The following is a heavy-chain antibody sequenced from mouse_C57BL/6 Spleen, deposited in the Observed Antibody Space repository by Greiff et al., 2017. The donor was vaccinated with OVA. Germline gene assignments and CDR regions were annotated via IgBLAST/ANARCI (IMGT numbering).Heavy chain of an antibody. CDR1: GYTFTSYW. CDR2: IDPSDSET. Sequence: VQLQQPGAELVRPGSSVKLSCKASGYTFTSYWMHWVKQRPIQGLEWIGNIDPSDSETHYNQKFKDKATLTVDKSSSTAYMQLSSLTSEDTAVYYCARSSSSGFDYWGQGTTLTVSS. V-gene: IGHV1-52*01. D-gene: IGHD3-2*02. J-gene: IGHJ2*01. CDR3: ARSSSSGFDY.